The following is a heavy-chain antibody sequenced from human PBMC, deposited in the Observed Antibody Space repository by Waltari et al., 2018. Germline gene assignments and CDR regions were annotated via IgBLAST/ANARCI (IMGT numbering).Heavy chain of an antibody. V-gene: IGHV4-34*01. Sequence: QVQLQQWGAGLLKPSEPLSLTCAVYGGSFSGYSWSWIRQPPGKGLEWSGEINHNGNTNQNPSLKSRVTISVDTSKKQFSLKLSAVTAADSAVYYCAREGPNCGEANFDYWGQGTLVTVSS. D-gene: IGHD7-27*01. J-gene: IGHJ4*02. CDR3: AREGPNCGEANFDY. CDR2: INHNGNT. CDR1: GGSFSGYS.